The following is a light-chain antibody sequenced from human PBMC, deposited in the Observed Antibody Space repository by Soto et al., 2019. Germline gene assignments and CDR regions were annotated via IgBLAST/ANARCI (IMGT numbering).Light chain of an antibody. CDR1: TSNIGTNT. CDR2: TND. CDR3: ATWDDSVFV. V-gene: IGLV1-44*01. Sequence: VLTQPPSASGTPGQTITISCSGSTSNIGTNTVDWFQHLPGSAPKLLIYTNDQRPSGVPDRFSGSRSGTSASLAISGLQSEDEADYYCATWDDSVFVFGTGTKLTVL. J-gene: IGLJ1*01.